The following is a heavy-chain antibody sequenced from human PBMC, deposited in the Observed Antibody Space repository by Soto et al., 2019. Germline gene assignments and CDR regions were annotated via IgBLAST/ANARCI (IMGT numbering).Heavy chain of an antibody. J-gene: IGHJ6*02. CDR3: ATGVAGGYYYYYGMDV. CDR1: GYSFTSYW. V-gene: IGHV5-10-1*01. D-gene: IGHD6-19*01. CDR2: IDPSDSYT. Sequence: GESLKISCKGSGYSFTSYWISWVRQMPGKGLEWMGRIDPSDSYTNYSPSFQGHVTISADKSISTAYLQWSSLKASDTAMYYCATGVAGGYYYYYGMDVWGQGTTVTVSS.